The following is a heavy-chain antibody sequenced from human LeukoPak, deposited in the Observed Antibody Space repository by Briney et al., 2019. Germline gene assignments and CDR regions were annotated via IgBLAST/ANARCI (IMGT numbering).Heavy chain of an antibody. D-gene: IGHD3-16*02. CDR2: ISGRGGRT. CDR1: RFTFSSYA. CDR3: AKDAPFDDYLRGSYRYFDY. J-gene: IGHJ4*02. Sequence: GGSLRLSCAASRFTFSSYAMNWVRQAPGKGLEWVSSISGRGGRTSYADSVKGRFTISRDNSKSTLYLQMNSLRAEDTAVYYCAKDAPFDDYLRGSYRYFDYWGQGTLVTVSS. V-gene: IGHV3-23*01.